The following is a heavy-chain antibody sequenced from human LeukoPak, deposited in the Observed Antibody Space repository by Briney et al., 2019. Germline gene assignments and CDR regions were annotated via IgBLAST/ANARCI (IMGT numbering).Heavy chain of an antibody. CDR2: INHSGST. J-gene: IGHJ4*02. V-gene: IGHV4-34*01. CDR1: GGSFSGYY. D-gene: IGHD3-3*01. CDR3: ARGIFGGSFYLDY. Sequence: SETLSLTCAVYGGSFSGYYWSWIRQPPGKGLEWIGEINHSGSTNYNPSLKSRVTISVDTSKNQLSLKLSSVTAADTAVYYCARGIFGGSFYLDYWGQGTLVTVSS.